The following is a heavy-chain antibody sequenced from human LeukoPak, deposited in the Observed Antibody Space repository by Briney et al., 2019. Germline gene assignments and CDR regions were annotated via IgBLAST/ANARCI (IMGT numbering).Heavy chain of an antibody. J-gene: IGHJ6*03. Sequence: PSGTLSLTCAVSGGSISSSNWWSWVRQPPGKGLEWIGEIYHSGSTNYNPSLKSRVTISVDKSKNQFSLKLSSVTAADTAVYYCARAYCGGDCYFRYYYYYMDVWGKGTTVTVSS. D-gene: IGHD2-21*02. CDR3: ARAYCGGDCYFRYYYYYMDV. CDR1: GGSISSSNW. V-gene: IGHV4-4*02. CDR2: IYHSGST.